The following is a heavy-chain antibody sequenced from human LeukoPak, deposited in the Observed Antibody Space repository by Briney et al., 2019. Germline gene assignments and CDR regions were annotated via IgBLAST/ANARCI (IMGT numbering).Heavy chain of an antibody. J-gene: IGHJ3*02. CDR3: AKDLAPRFNYYGSGSYSYDAFDI. CDR1: GFTFSSYA. Sequence: GGSLRLSCAASGFTFSSYAMSWVRQAPGKGLEWVSAISGSGGSTYYADSVKGRFTISRDNSKNTLYLQMNSLRAEDTALYYCAKDLAPRFNYYGSGSYSYDAFDIWGQGTMVTVSS. D-gene: IGHD3-10*01. V-gene: IGHV3-23*01. CDR2: ISGSGGST.